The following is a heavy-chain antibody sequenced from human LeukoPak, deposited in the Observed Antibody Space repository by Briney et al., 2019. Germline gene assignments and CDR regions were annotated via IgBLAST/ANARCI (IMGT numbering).Heavy chain of an antibody. CDR1: GGSISSGGYY. Sequence: SQTLSLTCTVSGGSISSGGYYWSWIRQHPGKGLEWTGYYYYSGSTYYNPSLKSRVTISVDTSKNQFSLKLSSVTAADTAVYYCARDRAVAGTEAFDIWGQGTMVTVSS. CDR2: YYYSGST. D-gene: IGHD6-19*01. CDR3: ARDRAVAGTEAFDI. J-gene: IGHJ3*02. V-gene: IGHV4-31*03.